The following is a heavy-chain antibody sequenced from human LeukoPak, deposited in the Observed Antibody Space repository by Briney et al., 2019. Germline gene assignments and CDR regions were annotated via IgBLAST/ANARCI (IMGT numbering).Heavy chain of an antibody. CDR3: AKIAYGANFFDY. Sequence: ASVKVSCKASGCTFTNYDINWVRQAPGQGLEWMGWISTYNGNTNYAQKLQGRVTMTTDTSTSTVYMELRSLRSDDTAVYYCAKIAYGANFFDYWGQGTLVTVSS. J-gene: IGHJ4*02. D-gene: IGHD4/OR15-4a*01. CDR1: GCTFTNYD. CDR2: ISTYNGNT. V-gene: IGHV1-18*01.